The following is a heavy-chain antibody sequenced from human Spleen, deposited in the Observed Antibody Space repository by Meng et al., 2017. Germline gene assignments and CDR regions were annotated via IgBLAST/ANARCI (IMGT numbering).Heavy chain of an antibody. V-gene: IGHV3-30*03. D-gene: IGHD3-10*01. J-gene: IGHJ3*02. CDR2: MSYDGSNK. CDR1: GGSISSGG. CDR3: AGVWSSDYSSGPAFDI. Sequence: QVRLPESGPGLVNPSPTLPLPCTGSGGSISSGGYYWSWVRQAPGKGLEWVAVMSYDGSNKYYADSVKGRFTISRDISKNMLYVQMNSLRAEDTAIYYCAGVWSSDYSSGPAFDIWGQGTMVTVSS.